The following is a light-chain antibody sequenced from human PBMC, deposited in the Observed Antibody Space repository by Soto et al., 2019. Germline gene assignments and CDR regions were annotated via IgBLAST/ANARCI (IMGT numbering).Light chain of an antibody. CDR3: QSYDSSLRGYV. Sequence: QSVLTQPPSVSEAPGQRVTISCTGSSSNIGAGYEAHWYQQVPGTAPKLLIYENNNRPSGVPDRFSGSKSGTSAYLAITGLQGGDEAEYYCQSYDSSLRGYVFGTGTKLTVL. J-gene: IGLJ1*01. V-gene: IGLV1-40*01. CDR1: SSNIGAGYE. CDR2: ENN.